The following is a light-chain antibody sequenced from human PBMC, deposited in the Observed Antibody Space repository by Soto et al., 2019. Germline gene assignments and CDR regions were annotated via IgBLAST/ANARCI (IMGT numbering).Light chain of an antibody. CDR3: QSYDSSLRAV. CDR2: GSS. CDR1: SSNIGAGYD. Sequence: QAVVTQPPSVSGAPGQRVTISCTGSSSNIGAGYDVHWYQQLPGTAPKLLIYGSSSRPSGVPGRFSGSKSGTSASLAITGLQAEDEADYYCQSYDSSLRAVFGGGTKLTVL. J-gene: IGLJ2*01. V-gene: IGLV1-40*01.